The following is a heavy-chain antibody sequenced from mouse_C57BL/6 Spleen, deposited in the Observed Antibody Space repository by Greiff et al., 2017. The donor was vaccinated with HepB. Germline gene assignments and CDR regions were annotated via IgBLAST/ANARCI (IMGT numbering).Heavy chain of an antibody. Sequence: LQESGAELVKPGASVKISCKASGYAFSSYWMNWVKQRPGKGLEWIGQIYPGDGDTNYNGKFKGKATLTADKSSSTAYMQLSSLTSEDSAVYFCARRSHWYFDVWGTGTTVTVSS. CDR2: IYPGDGDT. V-gene: IGHV1-80*01. CDR1: GYAFSSYW. J-gene: IGHJ1*03. CDR3: ARRSHWYFDV.